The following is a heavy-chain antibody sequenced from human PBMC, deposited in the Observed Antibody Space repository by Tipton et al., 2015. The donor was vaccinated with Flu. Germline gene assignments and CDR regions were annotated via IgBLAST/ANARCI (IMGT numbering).Heavy chain of an antibody. D-gene: IGHD1-14*01. Sequence: SLRLSCAASEDTFRSYWMSWVRQAPGKGLEWVANIKQDGSETHYLDSVKGRFTISRDNAQNSLYLQMNSLRADDTALYYCATTPNPFASWGRGTRVTVSS. CDR1: EDTFRSYW. CDR2: IKQDGSET. V-gene: IGHV3-7*01. CDR3: ATTPNPFAS. J-gene: IGHJ4*02.